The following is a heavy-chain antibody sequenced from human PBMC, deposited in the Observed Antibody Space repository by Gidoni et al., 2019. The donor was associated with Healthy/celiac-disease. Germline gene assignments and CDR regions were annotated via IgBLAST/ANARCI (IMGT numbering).Heavy chain of an antibody. J-gene: IGHJ6*02. CDR3: AKGVGDYDSSGYYFGYGMDV. V-gene: IGHV3-30*18. CDR2: RSYDGSDK. Sequence: QVQLVESGGGVVQPGRSLSLSCVASGFPFNSYVMHWVRQVRQAPGKGLEWVAVRSYDGSDKYYADSVKGRFTISRDNSKDTLYLQMNSLRAEDTAVYYCAKGVGDYDSSGYYFGYGMDVWGQGTTVTVSS. D-gene: IGHD3-22*01. CDR1: GFPFNSYV.